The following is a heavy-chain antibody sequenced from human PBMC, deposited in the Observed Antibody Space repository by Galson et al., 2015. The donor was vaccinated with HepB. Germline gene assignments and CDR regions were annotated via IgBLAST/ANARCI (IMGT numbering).Heavy chain of an antibody. Sequence: CKASGGTFSSYAISWVRQAPGQGLEWMGGIIPIFGTANYAQKFQGRVTITADKSTSTAYMELSSLRSEDTAVYYCASSADYDFWSGYHRVSYFDYWGQGTLVTVSS. J-gene: IGHJ4*02. CDR2: IIPIFGTA. CDR1: GGTFSSYA. D-gene: IGHD3-3*01. CDR3: ASSADYDFWSGYHRVSYFDY. V-gene: IGHV1-69*06.